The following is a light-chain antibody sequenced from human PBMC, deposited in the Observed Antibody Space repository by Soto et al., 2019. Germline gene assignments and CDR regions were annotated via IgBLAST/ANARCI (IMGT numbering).Light chain of an antibody. CDR3: SSHAGSSVV. CDR2: DVT. V-gene: IGLV2-8*01. Sequence: QSALTQPPSASGSPGQSVTISCTGTSSDVGAYKYVSWYQQYPGKAPKLLIYDVTERPSGVPDRFSGSKSGNTASLTGSGLQVEDEADYYCSSHAGSSVVFGVGTKVTVL. J-gene: IGLJ2*01. CDR1: SSDVGAYKY.